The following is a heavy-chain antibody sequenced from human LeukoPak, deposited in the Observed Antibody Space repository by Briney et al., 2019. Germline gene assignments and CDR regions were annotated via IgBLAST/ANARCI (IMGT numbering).Heavy chain of an antibody. V-gene: IGHV4-39*07. CDR1: GGSISSSSYS. CDR3: ARDRSYDSSGYYYYYYYMDV. Sequence: PSETLSLTCTVSGGSISSSSYSWGWIRQPPGKGLEWIGSIYYSGSTYYNPSLKSRVTISVDTSKNQFSLKLSSVTAADTAVYYCARDRSYDSSGYYYYYYYMDVWGKGTTVTVSS. D-gene: IGHD3-22*01. J-gene: IGHJ6*03. CDR2: IYYSGST.